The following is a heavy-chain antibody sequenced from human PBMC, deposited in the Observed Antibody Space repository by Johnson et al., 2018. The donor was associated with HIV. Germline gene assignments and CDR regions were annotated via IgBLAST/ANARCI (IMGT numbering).Heavy chain of an antibody. CDR3: ARDAVIRSGWYNVDAFDV. J-gene: IGHJ3*01. V-gene: IGHV3-20*04. CDR2: INWNGDTT. D-gene: IGHD6-19*01. CDR1: GFTFENYG. Sequence: MLLVESGGSVIRPGGSLRLSCVGTGFTFENYGMSWVRQAPGKGLQWVSGINWNGDTTTYADSVKGRFTVSRDNAKRSLYLQLSNLRAEDTALYYCARDAVIRSGWYNVDAFDVWGQGTMVTVSS.